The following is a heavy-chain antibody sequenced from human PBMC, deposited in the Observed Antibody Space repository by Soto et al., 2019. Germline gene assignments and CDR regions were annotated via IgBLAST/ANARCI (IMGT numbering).Heavy chain of an antibody. J-gene: IGHJ4*02. CDR2: IYYSGST. D-gene: IGHD2-21*02. CDR1: GDSISSISYY. Sequence: TSEPLSLTCTVTGDSISSISYYSAWILHPPGKGLEWIGSIYYSGSTYNNPSLRSRVSMSIDTSKDQFSLKLKSVTAADTALYFCARQRTSVVTQAYFDVWGPGYLVTVSS. CDR3: ARQRTSVVTQAYFDV. V-gene: IGHV4-39*01.